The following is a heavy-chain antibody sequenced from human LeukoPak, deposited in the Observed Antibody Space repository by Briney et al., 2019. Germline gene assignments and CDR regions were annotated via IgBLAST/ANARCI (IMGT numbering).Heavy chain of an antibody. J-gene: IGHJ4*02. CDR2: ISSSGSTK. D-gene: IGHD2-15*01. CDR1: GFTFSSYE. CDR3: ASEQYCSGGNCFSF. Sequence: GGSLRLSCAASGFTFSSYEMNWVRQAPGKGLEWVSYISSSGSTKYYADSVKGRFTISRDNAKKSLSLQMNSLRAEDTAVYYCASEQYCSGGNCFSFWGQGTLVTVSS. V-gene: IGHV3-48*03.